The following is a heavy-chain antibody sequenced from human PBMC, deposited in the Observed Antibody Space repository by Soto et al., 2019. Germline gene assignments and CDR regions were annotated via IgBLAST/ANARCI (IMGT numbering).Heavy chain of an antibody. V-gene: IGHV4-31*03. D-gene: IGHD6-6*01. CDR2: IYYSGST. CDR1: GGSISSGGYY. CDR3: ARGWSSSPFDY. Sequence: KPSETLSLTCTVSGGSISSGGYYWSWIRQHPGKGLEWIGYIYYSGSTYYNPSLKSRVTISVDTSKNQFSLKLSSVTAADTAVYYCARGWSSSPFDYWGQGTMVTVYS. J-gene: IGHJ4*02.